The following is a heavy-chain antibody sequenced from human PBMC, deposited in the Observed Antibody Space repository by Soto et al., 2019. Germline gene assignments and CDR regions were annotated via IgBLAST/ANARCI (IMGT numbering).Heavy chain of an antibody. CDR2: ISHDGTNK. J-gene: IGHJ4*02. D-gene: IGHD3-22*01. V-gene: IGHV3-30*18. CDR3: AKDEYYYSRSGYYIFDS. Sequence: QAQLVESGGGVVQPGESLRLSCEVSRFTFSAYGMHWVRQAPGKGLEWVAAISHDGTNKNYGDSVKGRFTISRDNSKKTLYLQMNSLRPEDTALYYCAKDEYYYSRSGYYIFDSWGQGTLVTVSS. CDR1: RFTFSAYG.